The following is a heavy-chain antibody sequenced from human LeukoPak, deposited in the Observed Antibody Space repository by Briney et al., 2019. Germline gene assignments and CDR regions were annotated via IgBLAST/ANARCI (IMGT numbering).Heavy chain of an antibody. D-gene: IGHD5-18*01. V-gene: IGHV3-23*01. CDR3: ARGGGYSYGSFDY. CDR2: ISGSGAST. J-gene: IGHJ4*02. Sequence: GGSLRLSCAASGFTFNTYTMNWVRQAPGKGLEWVSSISGSGASTYYADSVKGRFTISRDNSKNTLYLQMNSLRAEDTAVYYCARGGGYSYGSFDYWGQGTLVTVSS. CDR1: GFTFNTYT.